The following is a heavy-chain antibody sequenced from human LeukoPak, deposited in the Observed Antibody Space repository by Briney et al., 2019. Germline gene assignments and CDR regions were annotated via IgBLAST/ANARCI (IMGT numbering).Heavy chain of an antibody. CDR3: ARLPEFHTGHSYYYMDV. Sequence: SETLSLTCTVSGYSISSGYYWGWIRQPPGKGLEWIGNIYPSGTTYYNPSLKTRVTISVDTSKNQFSLKLSSVTAADTAVYYCARLPEFHTGHSYYYMDVWGKGTTVTVSS. CDR1: GYSISSGYY. V-gene: IGHV4-38-2*02. D-gene: IGHD1-14*01. CDR2: IYPSGTT. J-gene: IGHJ6*03.